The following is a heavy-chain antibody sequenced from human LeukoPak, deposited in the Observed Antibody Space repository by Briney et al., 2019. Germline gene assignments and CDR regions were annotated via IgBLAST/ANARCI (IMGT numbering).Heavy chain of an antibody. Sequence: SVKVSCKASGGSFNNYGISWVRQAPGQGLEWMGGIIPIFGTANYAQKFQGRITITADESTSIAYMELSSLRSEDTAMYYCAREWDYVSSGFYYYYWGQGTLVTVSS. CDR1: GGSFNNYG. J-gene: IGHJ4*02. D-gene: IGHD3-22*01. V-gene: IGHV1-69*13. CDR3: AREWDYVSSGFYYYY. CDR2: IIPIFGTA.